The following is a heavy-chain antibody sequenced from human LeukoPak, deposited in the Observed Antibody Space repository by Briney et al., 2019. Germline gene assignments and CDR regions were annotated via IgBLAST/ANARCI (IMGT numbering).Heavy chain of an antibody. CDR1: GFTFSSYW. V-gene: IGHV3-7*03. CDR2: IKQDGREK. J-gene: IGHJ6*02. CDR3: ARSHSGGYLPNYYYGMDV. Sequence: GGSLRLSCAASGFTFSSYWMSWVRQAPGKGLEWVANIKQDGREKYYVDSVKGRFTISRDNAKNSLYLQMNSLRAEDSAMYYCARSHSGGYLPNYYYGMDVWGQGTTVTVSS. D-gene: IGHD1-26*01.